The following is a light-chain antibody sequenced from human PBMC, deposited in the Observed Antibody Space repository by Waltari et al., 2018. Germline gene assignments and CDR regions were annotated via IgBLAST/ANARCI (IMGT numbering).Light chain of an antibody. CDR3: QQRYSWPLT. CDR1: QSVSFF. J-gene: IGKJ4*01. Sequence: EIVLTQSPAIVSLSPGERATLSCRASQSVSFFLAWYQQKPGQGPRLRIFDTSNRATGIPARCSGGGSGTDFTLTISSLEPEDFATDYCQQRYSWPLTFGGGTKVEIK. CDR2: DTS. V-gene: IGKV3-11*01.